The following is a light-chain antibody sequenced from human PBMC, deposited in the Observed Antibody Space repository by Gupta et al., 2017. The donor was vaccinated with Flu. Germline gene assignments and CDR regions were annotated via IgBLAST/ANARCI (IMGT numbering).Light chain of an antibody. V-gene: IGKV1-39*01. J-gene: IGKJ4*01. Sequence: DFMLPQPPPPLSASVGARAPITFREIQNINHNLNWLRKHPGKPPKLLVYFASSIEDFDVDVPSQFSGTGSGTDFTLTINGLLSEDFATYYCHQSNDSPNTFGRGTEVEIK. CDR1: QNINHN. CDR2: FAS. CDR3: HQSNDSPNT.